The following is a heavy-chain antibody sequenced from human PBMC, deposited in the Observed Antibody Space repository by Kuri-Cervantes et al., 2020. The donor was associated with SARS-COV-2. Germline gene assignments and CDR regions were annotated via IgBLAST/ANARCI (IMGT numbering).Heavy chain of an antibody. CDR2: MNPNSGNT. D-gene: IGHD3-10*01. CDR3: AKAPLRRAILWFGGDPLFDY. V-gene: IGHV1-18*01. Sequence: ASVKVSCKASGYTFTSYDINWVRQATGQGLEWMGWMNPNSGNTNYAQKLQGRVTMTTDTSTSTAYMELRSLRSDDTAVYYCAKAPLRRAILWFGGDPLFDYWGQGTLVTVSS. CDR1: GYTFTSYD. J-gene: IGHJ4*02.